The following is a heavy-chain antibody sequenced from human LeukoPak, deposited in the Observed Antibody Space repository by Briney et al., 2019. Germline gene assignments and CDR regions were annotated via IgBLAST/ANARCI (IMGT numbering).Heavy chain of an antibody. Sequence: PSETLSLTCAVYGGSFSGYYWSWIRQPPGKGLEWIGEINHSGSTNYNPSLKSRVTISVDTSKNQFSLKLSSVTAADTAVYYCATLPPMVRGSDLDSDLNDAFDIWGQGTMVTVSS. CDR2: INHSGST. J-gene: IGHJ3*02. V-gene: IGHV4-34*01. CDR1: GGSFSGYY. CDR3: ATLPPMVRGSDLDSDLNDAFDI. D-gene: IGHD3-10*01.